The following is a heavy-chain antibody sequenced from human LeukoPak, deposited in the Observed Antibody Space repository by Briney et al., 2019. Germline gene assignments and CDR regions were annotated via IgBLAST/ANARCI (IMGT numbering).Heavy chain of an antibody. D-gene: IGHD2-15*01. V-gene: IGHV4-34*01. Sequence: SETLSLTCAVYGGSFSGYYWSWIRQPPGKGLEWIGEINHSGSTNYNPSLKSRVTISVDTSKNQFSLKLSSVTAADTAVYYCARGVNGKLGYCRGGSSESYYFDYWGQGTLVTVSS. CDR2: INHSGST. CDR1: GGSFSGYY. CDR3: ARGVNGKLGYCRGGSSESYYFDY. J-gene: IGHJ4*02.